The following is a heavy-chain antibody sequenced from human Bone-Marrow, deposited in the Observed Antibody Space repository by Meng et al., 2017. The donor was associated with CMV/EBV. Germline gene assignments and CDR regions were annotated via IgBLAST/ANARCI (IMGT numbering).Heavy chain of an antibody. Sequence: QLRLPPWGAGLLMPSENLSPTWAVYGGSFSGYYWSWIRQPPGKGLEWIAEINHSGNTNYNPSLKSRVTISVDTSKNQFSLKLSSVTAADTAVYYCATVGLGMNWFDPWGQGTLVTVSS. V-gene: IGHV4-34*01. CDR1: GGSFSGYY. CDR3: ATVGLGMNWFDP. CDR2: INHSGNT. J-gene: IGHJ5*02.